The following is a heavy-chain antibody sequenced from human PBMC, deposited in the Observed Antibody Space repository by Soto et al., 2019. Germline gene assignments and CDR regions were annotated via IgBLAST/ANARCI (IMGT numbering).Heavy chain of an antibody. V-gene: IGHV6-1*01. CDR1: GDSVSSSSAG. J-gene: IGHJ3*02. CDR2: TYYRSKWYN. Sequence: SQTLSLTCAISGDSVSSSSAGWSWIRQSPSRGLEWLGKTYYRSKWYNEYAVSVKSRITINPDTSKNQFSLHLSSVTPEDTAVYYCARAGEAASEKNDFDMWGQGKMVTVSS. CDR3: ARAGEAASEKNDFDM. D-gene: IGHD3-16*01.